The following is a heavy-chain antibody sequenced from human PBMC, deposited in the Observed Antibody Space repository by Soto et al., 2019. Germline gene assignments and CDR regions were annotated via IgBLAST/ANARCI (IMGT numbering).Heavy chain of an antibody. CDR1: GFTFSSYW. D-gene: IGHD6-13*01. Sequence: GSLRLSCAASGFTFSSYWMHWVRQAPGKGLVWVSRINSDGSSTSYADSVKGRFTISRDNAKNTLYLQMNSLRAEDTAVYYCATGYSSSWYGMDVWGQGTTVTVSS. J-gene: IGHJ6*02. CDR3: ATGYSSSWYGMDV. CDR2: INSDGSST. V-gene: IGHV3-74*01.